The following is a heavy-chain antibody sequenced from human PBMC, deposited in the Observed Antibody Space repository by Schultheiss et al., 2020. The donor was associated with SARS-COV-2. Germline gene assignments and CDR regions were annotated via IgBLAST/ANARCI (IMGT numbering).Heavy chain of an antibody. Sequence: GSLRLSCAVYGGSFSGYYCSWIRQPPGKGLEWIGEINHSGSTNYNPSLKSRVTISVDTSKNQFSLKLSSVTAADTAVYYCARGPYDILTGYYFIYFDYWGQGTLVTVSS. V-gene: IGHV4-34*01. D-gene: IGHD3-9*01. CDR2: INHSGST. J-gene: IGHJ4*02. CDR1: GGSFSGYY. CDR3: ARGPYDILTGYYFIYFDY.